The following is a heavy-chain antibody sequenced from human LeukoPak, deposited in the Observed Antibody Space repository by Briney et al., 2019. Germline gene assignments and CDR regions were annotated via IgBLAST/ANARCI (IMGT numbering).Heavy chain of an antibody. CDR3: ARAARDLYKLLFDY. V-gene: IGHV3-23*01. D-gene: IGHD2-2*01. Sequence: GGSLRLSCAASGFTFSIYAMSWVRQAPGKGLEWVSGDSGLCDSTYYADSVKGRFTISTDNSKNTLYLQMNSLRAEDTAVYSCARAARDLYKLLFDYWGQGTLVTVSS. J-gene: IGHJ4*02. CDR1: GFTFSIYA. CDR2: DSGLCDST.